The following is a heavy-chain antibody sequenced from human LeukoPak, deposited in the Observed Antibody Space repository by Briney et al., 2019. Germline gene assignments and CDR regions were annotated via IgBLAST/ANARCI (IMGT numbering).Heavy chain of an antibody. V-gene: IGHV3-43*02. CDR1: GFTFDDYA. Sequence: GVSLRLSCAASGFTFDDYAMHWVRQAPGKGLEWVSLVSGDGGSTYYADSVRGRFTISRDNSKNSLYLQMDSLRTEDTAFYYCAKEIDTLGTNAFDIWGQGTMVTVSS. J-gene: IGHJ3*02. CDR2: VSGDGGST. CDR3: AKEIDTLGTNAFDI. D-gene: IGHD2-15*01.